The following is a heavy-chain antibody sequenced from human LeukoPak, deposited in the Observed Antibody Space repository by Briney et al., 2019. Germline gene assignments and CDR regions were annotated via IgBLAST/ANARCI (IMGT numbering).Heavy chain of an antibody. Sequence: GGSLRLSCAASGFTFSTYWMTWVRQAPGKGPEWVANIKEDGSATYYVDSAKGRFTISRDNAKKSLYLQMNSLRAEDTAVYYCARDSPGYLAYDSWGQGTLVTVSS. CDR1: GFTFSTYW. CDR2: IKEDGSAT. J-gene: IGHJ4*02. CDR3: ARDSPGYLAYDS. V-gene: IGHV3-7*04. D-gene: IGHD1-1*01.